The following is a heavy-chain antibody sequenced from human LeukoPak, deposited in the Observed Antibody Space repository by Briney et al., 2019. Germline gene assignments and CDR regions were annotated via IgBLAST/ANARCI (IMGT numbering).Heavy chain of an antibody. CDR1: GYTFTSYG. Sequence: GASVKVSCKASGYTFTSYGISWVRQAPGQGLEWMGWISAYNGNTNYAQKLQGRVTMTTDTSTSTAYMELSSLRSEDTAVYYCARESSAVTTRVFFDYWGQGTLVTVSS. CDR2: ISAYNGNT. D-gene: IGHD4-11*01. CDR3: ARESSAVTTRVFFDY. J-gene: IGHJ4*02. V-gene: IGHV1-18*01.